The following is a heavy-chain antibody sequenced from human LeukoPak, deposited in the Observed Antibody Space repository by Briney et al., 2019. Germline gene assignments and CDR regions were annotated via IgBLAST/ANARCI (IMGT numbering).Heavy chain of an antibody. CDR1: GFTFSSYA. D-gene: IGHD1-26*01. CDR3: ARDGGSGSYQEYI. V-gene: IGHV3-23*01. J-gene: IGHJ3*02. Sequence: SGGSLRLSCAASGFTFSSYAMSCVRQAPRKGLEWVSTIGGGGESTYYADSVKGRFTISRDNSNNTLYLQMNCLRAEDTAVYYCARDGGSGSYQEYIWGQGTMVTVSS. CDR2: IGGGGEST.